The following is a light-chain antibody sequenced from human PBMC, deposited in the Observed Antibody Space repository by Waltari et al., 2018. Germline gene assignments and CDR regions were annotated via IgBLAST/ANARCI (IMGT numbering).Light chain of an antibody. CDR2: SAS. V-gene: IGKV6D-21*02. CDR3: HQSSSLPWT. J-gene: IGKJ1*01. Sequence: EIVLTQSPDFQSVTPKEKVTITCRASQSTGRTLHCYQQKPDQSPKLLIKSASQSISGVPSRLSGSGSGTDFTLTISSLEAEDAAAYYWHQSSSLPWTFGQGTKVEIK. CDR1: QSTGRT.